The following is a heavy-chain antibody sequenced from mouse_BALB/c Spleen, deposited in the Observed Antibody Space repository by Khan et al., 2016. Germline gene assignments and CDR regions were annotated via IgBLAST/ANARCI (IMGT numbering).Heavy chain of an antibody. D-gene: IGHD2-3*01. V-gene: IGHV2-6*02. CDR1: GISLTSYG. Sequence: QVQLQESRPGLVAPSQSLSITCTISGISLTSYGVHGVRQPPGKGLEWRVVIWSAGSATYNSALKCSLSSRKDNAKSQVVLRMNSRQTDDTAMYDWARRDDGAGAMDYWGQGTSVTVSS. CDR3: ARRDDGAGAMDY. CDR2: IWSAGSA. J-gene: IGHJ4*01.